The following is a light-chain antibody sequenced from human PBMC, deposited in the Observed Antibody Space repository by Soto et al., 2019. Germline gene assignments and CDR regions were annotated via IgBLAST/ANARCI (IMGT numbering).Light chain of an antibody. CDR2: VAS. Sequence: DIQKTQSPSSLSASVGDRVTIACRASQNITNYLNWYQQRAGKAPKLLIYVASTLHSGVPSRFSGSGFATYSSLTISSLQPEDSATYFCQQSFGIPVTFGPGTKVDVQ. CDR1: QNITNY. CDR3: QQSFGIPVT. J-gene: IGKJ3*01. V-gene: IGKV1-39*01.